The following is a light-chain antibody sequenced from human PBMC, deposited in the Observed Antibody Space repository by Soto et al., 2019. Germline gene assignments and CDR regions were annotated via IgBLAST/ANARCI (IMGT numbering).Light chain of an antibody. Sequence: EIVLTHSPGSLSLSPGEIATLSFRASQSVSNNYLAWYQQKPGQAPRLLISGASTRATGIPARFSGSGSGTEFTLTISRLEPEDFAVYCCQQYGSSPRTFGQGTKVDIK. CDR1: QSVSNNY. CDR3: QQYGSSPRT. CDR2: GAS. V-gene: IGKV3-20*01. J-gene: IGKJ1*01.